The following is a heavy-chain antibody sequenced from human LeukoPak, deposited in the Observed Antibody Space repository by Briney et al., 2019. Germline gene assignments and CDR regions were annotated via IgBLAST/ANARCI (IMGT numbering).Heavy chain of an antibody. D-gene: IGHD4-23*01. CDR2: IIPIFGTA. Sequence: SVKVSCKASGGTFSSYAISWERQAPGQGLEWMGGIIPIFGTANYAQKFQGRVTITTDESTSTAYMELSSLRSEDTAVYYCARDWAYYGGNSYVSPEFFAFDYWGQGTLVTVSS. CDR1: GGTFSSYA. CDR3: ARDWAYYGGNSYVSPEFFAFDY. J-gene: IGHJ4*02. V-gene: IGHV1-69*05.